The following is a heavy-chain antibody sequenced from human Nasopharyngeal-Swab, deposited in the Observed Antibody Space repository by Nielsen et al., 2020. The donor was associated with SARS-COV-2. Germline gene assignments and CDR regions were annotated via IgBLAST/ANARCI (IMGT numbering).Heavy chain of an antibody. CDR2: IYPRDSDN. V-gene: IGHV5-51*01. CDR1: GYSFTSYW. CDR3: VRPEGVATSFKYYFQYGMDV. Sequence: GESLKISCQGSGYSFTSYWIAWVRQMPGKGLEWMGIIYPRDSDNRYSPSFQGQVTISADKSISTAYLQWSSLKASDTAMYYCVRPEGVATSFKYYFQYGMDVWGQGTMVTVPS. D-gene: IGHD5-12*01. J-gene: IGHJ6*02.